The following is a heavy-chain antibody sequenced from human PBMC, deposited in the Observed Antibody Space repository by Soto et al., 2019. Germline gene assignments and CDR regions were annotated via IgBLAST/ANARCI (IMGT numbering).Heavy chain of an antibody. CDR1: GFLFNTYA. CDR3: ARWSYLDY. D-gene: IGHD3-3*01. V-gene: IGHV3-30-3*01. Sequence: EGSLRLSCTTSGFLFNTYAMHWVRQAPGKGLEWVAVMSHDGSSTYYADSVKGRFTISRDNSKNTLYLQMNSLRADDTAIYYCARWSYLDYWGQGTRVTVSS. CDR2: MSHDGSST. J-gene: IGHJ4*02.